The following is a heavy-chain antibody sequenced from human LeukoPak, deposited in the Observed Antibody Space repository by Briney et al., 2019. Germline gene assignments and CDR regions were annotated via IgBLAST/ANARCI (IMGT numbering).Heavy chain of an antibody. CDR3: ARTRATYYYDSSGYYDY. V-gene: IGHV1-69*05. D-gene: IGHD3-22*01. CDR1: VCTFSSYA. Sequence: SVNVSCKSSVCTFSSYAINWVRQAPAQGLDWMGGIIPIFGTANYAQKLQDRVTITTHKSTNTAYMELSSLRSEDTAVYYCARTRATYYYDSSGYYDYWGQGTLVTVSS. CDR2: IIPIFGTA. J-gene: IGHJ4*02.